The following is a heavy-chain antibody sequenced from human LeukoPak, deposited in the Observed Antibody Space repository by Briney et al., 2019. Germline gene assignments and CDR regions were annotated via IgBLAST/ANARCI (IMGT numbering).Heavy chain of an antibody. D-gene: IGHD6-6*01. V-gene: IGHV4-39*07. Sequence: SETLSLTCTVSGGSISSSSYYWGWIRQPPGKGLEWIGTIFHSGSTYYNPSLKSRVTISVDTSKNQFSLKLSSVTAADTAVYYCARLARRAYSSSSQVDYWGQGTLVTVSS. CDR2: IFHSGST. J-gene: IGHJ4*02. CDR1: GGSISSSSYY. CDR3: ARLARRAYSSSSQVDY.